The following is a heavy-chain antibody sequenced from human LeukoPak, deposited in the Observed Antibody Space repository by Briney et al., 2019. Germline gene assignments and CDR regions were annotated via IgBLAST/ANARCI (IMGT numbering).Heavy chain of an antibody. CDR1: GGSISSYY. J-gene: IGHJ3*02. V-gene: IGHV4-59*08. CDR2: IYYSGST. D-gene: IGHD6-19*01. Sequence: KRSETESLTCTVSGGSISSYYWSWIRQPPGKGLEWIGYIYYSGSTNYNPSLKSRITISVDTSKNQFSLRLSSVTAADTAVYYCARPYSSGWYGVFHIWGQGAIVTVSP. CDR3: ARPYSSGWYGVFHI.